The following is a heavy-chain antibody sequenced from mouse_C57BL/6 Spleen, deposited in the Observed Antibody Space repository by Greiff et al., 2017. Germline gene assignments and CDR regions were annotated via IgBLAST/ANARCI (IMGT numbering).Heavy chain of an antibody. J-gene: IGHJ2*01. V-gene: IGHV1-82*01. CDR2: IYPGDGDT. Sequence: VHLVESGPELVKPGASVKISCKASGYAFSSSWMNWVKQRPGKGLEWIGRIYPGDGDTNYNGKFKGKATLTADKSSSTAYMQLSSLTSEDSAVYFCARGDSNYGGYFDYWGQGTTLTVSS. CDR1: GYAFSSSW. CDR3: ARGDSNYGGYFDY. D-gene: IGHD2-5*01.